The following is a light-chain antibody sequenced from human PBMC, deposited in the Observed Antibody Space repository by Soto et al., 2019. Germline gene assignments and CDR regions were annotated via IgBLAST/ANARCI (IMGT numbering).Light chain of an antibody. CDR3: QQYYLTPLT. V-gene: IGKV4-1*01. Sequence: DIVMTQSPDSLAVSLGERATINCKSSQSVSSGSNNKNYLAWYQQKPGQPPKLLIYWASTREFGVPDRFSGSGSGTDFTLTISSLQAEDVAVYYCQQYYLTPLTFGGGTKVEIK. CDR2: WAS. CDR1: QSVSSGSNNKNY. J-gene: IGKJ4*01.